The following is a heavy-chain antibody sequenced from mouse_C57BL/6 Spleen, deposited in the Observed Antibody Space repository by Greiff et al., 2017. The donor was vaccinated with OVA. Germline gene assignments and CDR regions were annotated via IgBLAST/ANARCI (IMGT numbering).Heavy chain of an antibody. CDR1: GYSITSGYY. CDR2: ISYDGSN. Sequence: ESGPGLVKPSQSLSLTCSVTGYSITSGYYWNWIRQFPGNKLEWMGYISYDGSNNYNPSLKNRISITRDTSKNQFFLKLNSVTTEDTATYDCARDDGYSYWYFDVWGTGTTVSVSS. CDR3: ARDDGYSYWYFDV. D-gene: IGHD2-3*01. V-gene: IGHV3-6*01. J-gene: IGHJ1*03.